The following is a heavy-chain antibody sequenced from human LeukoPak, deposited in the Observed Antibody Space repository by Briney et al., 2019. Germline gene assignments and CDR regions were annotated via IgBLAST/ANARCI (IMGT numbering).Heavy chain of an antibody. CDR1: GFTFSSYA. CDR3: AKVAGYSSSWYEDYFDY. V-gene: IGHV3-23*01. Sequence: PGGSLRLSCAASGFTFSSYAMSWVRQAPGKGLEWVSAISGSGGSTYYADSVKGRFTISRDNSKNTLYLQMHSLRAEDTAVYYCAKVAGYSSSWYEDYFDYWGQGTLVTVSS. J-gene: IGHJ4*02. D-gene: IGHD6-13*01. CDR2: ISGSGGST.